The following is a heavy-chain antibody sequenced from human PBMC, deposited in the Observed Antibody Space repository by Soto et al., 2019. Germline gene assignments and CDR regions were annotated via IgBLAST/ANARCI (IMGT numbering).Heavy chain of an antibody. D-gene: IGHD6-19*01. CDR1: GGTFSTYG. CDR3: ARESATVRAVAGSFDY. V-gene: IGHV1-69*01. Sequence: VQLVQSGAEVKKPGSSVRVSCKAPGGTFSTYGISWVRQAPGQGLEWVGGILPIFGTSKYAQKFQDRVTVTADESSSIAYMSLRSPNYEDTAIYVSARESATVRAVAGSFDYGGSRTLLIVTS. J-gene: IGHJ4*02. CDR2: ILPIFGTS.